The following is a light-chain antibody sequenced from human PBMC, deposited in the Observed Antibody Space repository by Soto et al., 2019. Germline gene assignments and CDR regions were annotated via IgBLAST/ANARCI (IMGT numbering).Light chain of an antibody. CDR3: QQYKKWPPFT. Sequence: EIVMTQSPATLSVSPGERATLSCRASQSISSDLVWYQQKPGQAPRLLIYGASTRATGVPARFSGSGSRTEFTLTISSLQSEDSAVYYCQQYKKWPPFTFGGGTKVEIK. J-gene: IGKJ4*01. V-gene: IGKV3-15*01. CDR1: QSISSD. CDR2: GAS.